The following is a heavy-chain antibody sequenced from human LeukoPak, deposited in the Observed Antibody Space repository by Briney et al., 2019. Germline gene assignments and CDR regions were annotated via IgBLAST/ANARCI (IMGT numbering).Heavy chain of an antibody. J-gene: IGHJ3*02. V-gene: IGHV4-39*01. CDR2: IYYTGST. CDR1: GGSFSGYY. CDR3: ANFFNLDGFDI. Sequence: PSETLSLTCAVYGGSFSGYYWGWIRQPPGKGLEWIGSIYYTGSTYYNPSLKSRVTISLDASKNQYSLKLSSVTAADTAVYYCANFFNLDGFDIWGQGTMVTVSS.